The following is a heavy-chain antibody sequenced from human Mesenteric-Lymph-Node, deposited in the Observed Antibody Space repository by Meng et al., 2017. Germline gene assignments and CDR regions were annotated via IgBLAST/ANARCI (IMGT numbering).Heavy chain of an antibody. D-gene: IGHD4-23*01. Sequence: SETLSLTCSVSGGSISSYFWSWIRQPAGEGLEWIGRIHASGSTNYNPSLKSRVTISLDTSKNQFSLDLSSVTAADTAMYYCARSNSGHFDHWGQGTLVTVSS. CDR3: ARSNSGHFDH. J-gene: IGHJ4*02. CDR2: IHASGST. V-gene: IGHV4-4*07. CDR1: GGSISSYF.